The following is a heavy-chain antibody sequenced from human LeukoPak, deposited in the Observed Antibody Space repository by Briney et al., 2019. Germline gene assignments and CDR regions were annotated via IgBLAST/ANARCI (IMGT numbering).Heavy chain of an antibody. CDR1: GFTFSSYA. Sequence: PGGSLRLSCAASGFTFSSYAMHWVRQAPGKGLEWVAVISYDGSNKYYADSVKGQFTISRDNSKNTLYLQMNSLRAEDTAVYYCARLAVTTTYYFDYWGQGTLVTVSS. V-gene: IGHV3-30*04. CDR2: ISYDGSNK. D-gene: IGHD4-17*01. CDR3: ARLAVTTTYYFDY. J-gene: IGHJ4*02.